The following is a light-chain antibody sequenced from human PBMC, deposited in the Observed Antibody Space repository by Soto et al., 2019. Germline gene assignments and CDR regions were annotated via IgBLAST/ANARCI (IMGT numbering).Light chain of an antibody. CDR2: DAS. J-gene: IGKJ1*01. Sequence: DIQITQSPSTLSAFVGDRVTLTCRASQSISDWLAWFQLKPGKAPKRLIYDASSLESGVPSRLSGSGSGTEFTLTIRSLQPDDFATYYCQQYNSYWTFGQGTKVDIK. CDR1: QSISDW. CDR3: QQYNSYWT. V-gene: IGKV1-5*01.